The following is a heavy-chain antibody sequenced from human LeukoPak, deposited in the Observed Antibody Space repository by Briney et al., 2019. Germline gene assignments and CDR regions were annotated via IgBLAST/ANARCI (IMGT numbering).Heavy chain of an antibody. V-gene: IGHV5-51*01. CDR2: IYPGDSDT. CDR1: GYIFTNYW. Sequence: GESLKISCKGSGYIFTNYWIGWVRQMPGKGLEWMGIIYPGDSDTRYSPSFQSQVIISADKSISTASLQWSSLKASDTAMYYCARREAGTELFDYWGQGTLVTVSS. D-gene: IGHD1-1*01. J-gene: IGHJ4*02. CDR3: ARREAGTELFDY.